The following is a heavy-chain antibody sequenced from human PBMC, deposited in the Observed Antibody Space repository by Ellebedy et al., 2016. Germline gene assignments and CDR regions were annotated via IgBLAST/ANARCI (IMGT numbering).Heavy chain of an antibody. Sequence: SGPTLVKPTETLTLTCTVSGFSLNNARMGVSWIRQPPGKALEWLAHIFSNDEKSYSTSLKSRLTISEDTSKSQVILTMTNMDPVDTATYYCAWIMVRGPGDVWGKGTTVTVSS. J-gene: IGHJ6*04. V-gene: IGHV2-26*04. D-gene: IGHD3-10*01. CDR3: AWIMVRGPGDV. CDR1: GFSLNNARMG. CDR2: IFSNDEK.